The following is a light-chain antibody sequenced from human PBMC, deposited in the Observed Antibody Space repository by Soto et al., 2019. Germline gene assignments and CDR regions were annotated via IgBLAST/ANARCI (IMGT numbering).Light chain of an antibody. V-gene: IGKV1-39*01. J-gene: IGKJ1*01. CDR2: AAS. Sequence: DIQMTQSPSSLSASVGDRVTITCRASQSISSYLNWYQQKPGKAPKLLIYAASSLQSGVPSRFSGSGSGTDFTLTISGLQPDDFGTYYCQQYYMGWTFGQGTKVDI. CDR1: QSISSY. CDR3: QQYYMGWT.